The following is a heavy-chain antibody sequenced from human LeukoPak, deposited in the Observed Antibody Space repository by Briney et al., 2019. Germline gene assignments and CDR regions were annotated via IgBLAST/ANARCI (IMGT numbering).Heavy chain of an antibody. CDR3: AAAYCGGDCYSDNHYYFMDL. CDR1: GFSVTSNY. D-gene: IGHD2-21*02. Sequence: PGGSLRLSCAASGFSVTSNYMSWVRQAPGKGLEWVSAMYLAGSTHHAASLKGRFTISRDNAKNTLNLQMDSLRVEDTAVYYCAAAYCGGDCYSDNHYYFMDLWGKGTTVTVSS. CDR2: MYLAGST. J-gene: IGHJ6*04. V-gene: IGHV3-53*01.